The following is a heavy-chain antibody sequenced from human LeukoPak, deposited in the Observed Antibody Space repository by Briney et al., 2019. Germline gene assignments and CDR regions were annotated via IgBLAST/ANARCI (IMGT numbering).Heavy chain of an antibody. CDR2: ISGSGGNT. CDR3: ARVSESYHDY. J-gene: IGHJ4*02. Sequence: GGSLRLSCTASGLIFSDYGMSWVRQTPGKGLEWVSAISGSGGNTFYADSVKGRFTISRDNSKNTLWLQMNSLRADDTAVYYCARVSESYHDYWGQGTLVTVSS. V-gene: IGHV3-23*01. D-gene: IGHD1-26*01. CDR1: GLIFSDYG.